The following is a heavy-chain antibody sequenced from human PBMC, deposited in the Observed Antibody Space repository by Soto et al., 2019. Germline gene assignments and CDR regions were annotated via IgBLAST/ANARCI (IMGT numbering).Heavy chain of an antibody. Sequence: GGSLRLSCAASGFTFSGSAMHWVRQASGKGLEWVGRIRSKANSYATAYAASVKGRFTISRDDSKNTAYLQMNSLKTEDTAVYYCTSPFLYYYDSSGYYPAHYYYYGMDVWGQGTTVTVSS. CDR1: GFTFSGSA. CDR2: IRSKANSYAT. J-gene: IGHJ6*02. V-gene: IGHV3-73*01. D-gene: IGHD3-22*01. CDR3: TSPFLYYYDSSGYYPAHYYYYGMDV.